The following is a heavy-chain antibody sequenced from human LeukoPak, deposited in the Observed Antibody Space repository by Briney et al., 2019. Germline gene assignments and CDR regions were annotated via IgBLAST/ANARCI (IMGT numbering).Heavy chain of an antibody. V-gene: IGHV3-66*01. Sequence: PGGSLRLSCAASGFTVSSNYMSWVRQAPGKGLEWVSVIYSGGSTYYADSVKGRFTISRDNSKNTLYLQMNSLRAEDTAVYYCARDRTKFYYYYGMDVWGKGTTVTVSS. CDR3: ARDRTKFYYYYGMDV. CDR1: GFTVSSNY. J-gene: IGHJ6*04. CDR2: IYSGGST.